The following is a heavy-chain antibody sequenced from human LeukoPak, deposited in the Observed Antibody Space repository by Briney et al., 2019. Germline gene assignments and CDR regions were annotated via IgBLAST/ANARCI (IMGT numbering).Heavy chain of an antibody. CDR3: ARLPGYCSSNSCYKMTIPFDY. V-gene: IGHV3-30-3*01. J-gene: IGHJ4*02. Sequence: GGSLRLSCAASGFTFSSYAMHWVRQAPGKGLEGVAVISYDGSRKYDADSVKGRFTISRDNSKNTLYLQINSLRTEDTAVYYCARLPGYCSSNSCYKMTIPFDYWGQGTLVTVSS. CDR2: ISYDGSRK. CDR1: GFTFSSYA. D-gene: IGHD2-2*02.